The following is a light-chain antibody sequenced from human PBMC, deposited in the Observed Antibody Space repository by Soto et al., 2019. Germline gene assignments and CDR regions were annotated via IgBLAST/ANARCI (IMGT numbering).Light chain of an antibody. CDR1: QDISHY. CDR3: QQYDDLSIT. Sequence: DIQMTQSPSSLSASVVDTVTITCQASQDISHYLNWYQQKPGKALKLLIYDASNLHPGVPSRFRGSGSGTEFSFNITSLQPEDVATYYCQQYDDLSITFGQGTRLEIK. CDR2: DAS. J-gene: IGKJ5*01. V-gene: IGKV1-33*01.